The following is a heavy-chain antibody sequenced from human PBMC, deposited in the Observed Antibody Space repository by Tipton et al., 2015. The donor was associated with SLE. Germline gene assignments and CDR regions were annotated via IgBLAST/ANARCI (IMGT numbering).Heavy chain of an antibody. D-gene: IGHD3-22*01. J-gene: IGHJ5*02. Sequence: TLSLTCAVYGGSFSGYYWSWIRQPPGKGLEWIGYIYYSGSTYYNPSLESRVTISGDASKNQFSLKLSSVTAADTAVYYCAREVVTGNGRHSGPRGQGTLVTVSS. V-gene: IGHV4-30-4*01. CDR2: IYYSGST. CDR3: AREVVTGNGRHSGP. CDR1: GGSFSGYY.